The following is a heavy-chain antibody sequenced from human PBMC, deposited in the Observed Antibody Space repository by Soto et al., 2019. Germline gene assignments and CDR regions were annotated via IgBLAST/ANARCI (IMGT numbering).Heavy chain of an antibody. CDR1: GGSFSGYY. CDR2: INHSGST. J-gene: IGHJ4*02. V-gene: IGHV4-34*01. CDR3: ARQTYCSSTSCATFDY. Sequence: SETLSLTCAVYGGSFSGYYWSWIRQPPGKGLEWIGEINHSGSTNYNPSLKSRVTISVDTSKNQFSLKLSSVTAADTAVYYCARQTYCSSTSCATFDYWGQGTLVTVSS. D-gene: IGHD2-2*01.